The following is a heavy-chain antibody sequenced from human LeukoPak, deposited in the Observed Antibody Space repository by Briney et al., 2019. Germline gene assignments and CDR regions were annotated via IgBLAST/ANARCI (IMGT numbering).Heavy chain of an antibody. CDR1: GFTFNSYA. CDR3: ARSEGERSMYYDILTGYSPDY. CDR2: ISYDGSNK. J-gene: IGHJ4*02. D-gene: IGHD3-9*01. V-gene: IGHV3-30-3*01. Sequence: QPGGSLRLSCAASGFTFNSYAMHWVRQAPGRGLEWVAVISYDGSNKYYADSVKGRFTISRDNSKNTLYLQMNSLRADDTAVYYCARSEGERSMYYDILTGYSPDYWGQGTLVTVSS.